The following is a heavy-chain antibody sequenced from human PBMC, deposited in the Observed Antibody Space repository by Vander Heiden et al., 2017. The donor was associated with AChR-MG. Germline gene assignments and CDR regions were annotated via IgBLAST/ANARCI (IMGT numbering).Heavy chain of an antibody. CDR3: AKDQYVGMYSSGFFFDY. D-gene: IGHD6-19*01. Sequence: QVQLVASGGGVVQPGRSLRLSCAASGFTSSIYAMHWVRQAPGKGLEWVAVISYDGSNKYYADSVKGRFTISRDNSKNTLYLQMNSLRAEDTAVYYCAKDQYVGMYSSGFFFDYWGQGTLVTVSS. CDR2: ISYDGSNK. J-gene: IGHJ4*02. V-gene: IGHV3-30*18. CDR1: GFTSSIYA.